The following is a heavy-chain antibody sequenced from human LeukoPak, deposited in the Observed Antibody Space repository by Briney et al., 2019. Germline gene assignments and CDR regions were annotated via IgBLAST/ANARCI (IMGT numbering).Heavy chain of an antibody. J-gene: IGHJ4*02. D-gene: IGHD4-17*01. CDR3: AEDHTYGDYFDY. Sequence: PGRSLRLSCAASGFTFSSYGMHWVRQAPGKGLEWVAVISYDGSNKYYADSVKGRFTISRDNSKNTLYLQMNSLRAEDTAVYYCAEDHTYGDYFDYWGQGTLVTVSS. CDR2: ISYDGSNK. V-gene: IGHV3-30*18. CDR1: GFTFSSYG.